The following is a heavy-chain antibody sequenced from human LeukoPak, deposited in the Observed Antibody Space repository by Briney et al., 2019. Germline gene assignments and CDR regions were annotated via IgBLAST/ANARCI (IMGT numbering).Heavy chain of an antibody. CDR1: GYTFTSYY. CDR2: INPSGGST. J-gene: IGHJ4*02. CDR3: ARDPSTVTTVDY. V-gene: IGHV1-46*01. Sequence: ASVKVSCKASGYTFTSYYMHWVRQAPGQGLEWMGIINPSGGSTSYAQKFQGRVTMTRDTSISTAYMELSRLRSDDTAVYYCARDPSTVTTVDYWGQGTLVTVSS. D-gene: IGHD4-11*01.